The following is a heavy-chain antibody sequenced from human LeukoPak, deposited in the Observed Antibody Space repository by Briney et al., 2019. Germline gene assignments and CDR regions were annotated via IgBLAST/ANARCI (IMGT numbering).Heavy chain of an antibody. D-gene: IGHD5-18*01. CDR1: GFTFSSYS. J-gene: IGHJ4*02. CDR2: ISSSSSYI. Sequence: GGSLRLSCAASGFTFSSYSMNWVRQAPGKGLEWVSSISSSSSYIYYADSVKGRFTISRDNAKNSLYLQMNSLRAEDTAVYYCARAPLWSRTIDYWGQGTLVTVSS. V-gene: IGHV3-21*01. CDR3: ARAPLWSRTIDY.